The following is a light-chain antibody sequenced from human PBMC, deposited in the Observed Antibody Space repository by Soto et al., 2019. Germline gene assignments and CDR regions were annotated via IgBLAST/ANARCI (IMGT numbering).Light chain of an antibody. CDR1: PSVVYKSNNKNH. V-gene: IGKV4-1*01. J-gene: IGKJ4*01. Sequence: DIVITHSPDSLSVFVRNMSTMYCKCTPSVVYKSNNKNHLAWYQQKPGQPPQLIIYWASTRESGVPERFSGSGSGTDFTLTISSLEAEDVAFYWCQQYFDVPFTFGGGTKVDIK. CDR2: WAS. CDR3: QQYFDVPFT.